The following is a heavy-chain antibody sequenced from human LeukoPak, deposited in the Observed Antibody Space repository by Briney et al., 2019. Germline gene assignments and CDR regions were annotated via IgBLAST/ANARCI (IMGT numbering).Heavy chain of an antibody. CDR3: AKDPRVLRYFDWLAAASYYFDY. Sequence: GGSLRLSCAAFGFTFTNYAMSWVRQAPGKGLEWVSSMSGSGGKTYYADSVKGRFTISRDNSKNTLYLQMNSLRAEDTAVYYCAKDPRVLRYFDWLAAASYYFDYWGQGTLVTVSS. J-gene: IGHJ4*02. D-gene: IGHD3-9*01. CDR2: MSGSGGKT. CDR1: GFTFTNYA. V-gene: IGHV3-23*01.